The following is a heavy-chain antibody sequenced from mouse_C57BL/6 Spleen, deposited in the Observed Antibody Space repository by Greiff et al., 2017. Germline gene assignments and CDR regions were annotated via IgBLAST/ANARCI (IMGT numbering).Heavy chain of an antibody. CDR1: GFTFSSYT. CDR2: ISGGGGNT. V-gene: IGHV5-9*01. CDR3: AKVDYYGSSPWYFDV. Sequence: EVKLMESGGGLVKPGGSLKLSCAASGFTFSSYTMSWVRQTPEKRLEWVATISGGGGNTYYPDSVKGRFTISRDNATNTLYLQMSSLRSEDTALYYCAKVDYYGSSPWYFDVWGTGTTVTVSS. J-gene: IGHJ1*03. D-gene: IGHD1-1*01.